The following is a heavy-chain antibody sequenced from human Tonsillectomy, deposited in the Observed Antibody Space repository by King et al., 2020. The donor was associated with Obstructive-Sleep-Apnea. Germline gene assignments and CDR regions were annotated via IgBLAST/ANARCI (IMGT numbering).Heavy chain of an antibody. V-gene: IGHV3-30*02. CDR1: GFTFSIYG. Sequence: VQLVESGGGGVQPGGSLRLSCAASGFTFSIYGMHWVRQAPGKGLEWLCFIPYDGSNKYFADAVEGRFTISRDNSKNTLYLQMNSLRAEDTAVYYCVKGSLNLAVIDDAFDIWGQGTMVTVSS. CDR3: VKGSLNLAVIDDAFDI. J-gene: IGHJ3*02. CDR2: IPYDGSNK. D-gene: IGHD6-19*01.